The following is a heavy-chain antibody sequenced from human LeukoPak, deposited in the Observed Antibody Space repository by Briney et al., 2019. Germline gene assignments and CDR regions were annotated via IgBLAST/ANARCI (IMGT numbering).Heavy chain of an antibody. CDR3: ARGAAAAGRGYNWFDP. D-gene: IGHD6-13*01. J-gene: IGHJ5*02. V-gene: IGHV1-69*05. CDR2: IIHIFGTA. Sequence: ASVKVSCKASGGSFSSYAISWVRQAPGQGLEWVGGIIHIFGTANYAQKFQGRVTITTDEYTSTAYMALSSLSYGDADVYYCARGAAAAGRGYNWFDPWGQGTLVTVSS. CDR1: GGSFSSYA.